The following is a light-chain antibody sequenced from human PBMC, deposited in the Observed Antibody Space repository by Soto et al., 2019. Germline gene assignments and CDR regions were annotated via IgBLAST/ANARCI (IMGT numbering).Light chain of an antibody. CDR1: QSVSSSY. CDR3: QQYGSSPWT. V-gene: IGKV3-20*01. Sequence: EIVLTQSPGTLSLPPGDRATLSCRASQSVSSSYLAWYQQKPGQAPRLLIYGASSRATGIPDRFSGSGSGTDLTITISRLEPEDFEVYYGQQYGSSPWTFGQGTKVDIK. J-gene: IGKJ1*01. CDR2: GAS.